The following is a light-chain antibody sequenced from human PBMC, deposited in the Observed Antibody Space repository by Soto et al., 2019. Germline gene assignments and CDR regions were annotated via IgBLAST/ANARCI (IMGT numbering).Light chain of an antibody. Sequence: IVLTQSPAILSFSPRERASLSCRARQNISNYSIWYQQTPGQAPRILIYDVTNRATGIPSRFGGSWSGKDFTITISSLASEYAAYYYYLQYNNWWTFGQGTKVDIK. CDR3: LQYNNWWT. CDR1: QNISNY. CDR2: DVT. J-gene: IGKJ1*01. V-gene: IGKV3-11*01.